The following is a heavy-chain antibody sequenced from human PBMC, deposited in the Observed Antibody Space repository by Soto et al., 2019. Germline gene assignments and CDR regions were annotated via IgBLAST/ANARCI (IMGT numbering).Heavy chain of an antibody. Sequence: GQSLNISCKGSGYSFTTYWISWLRQMPGKGLEWMGRIDPSDSYTNYSPSFQGHVTISADKSISTAYLQWSSLKTSDTARYYCARRRAWNDAFDFWGLGSLVTVSS. CDR1: GYSFTTYW. D-gene: IGHD1-1*01. J-gene: IGHJ4*02. V-gene: IGHV5-10-1*01. CDR3: ARRRAWNDAFDF. CDR2: IDPSDSYT.